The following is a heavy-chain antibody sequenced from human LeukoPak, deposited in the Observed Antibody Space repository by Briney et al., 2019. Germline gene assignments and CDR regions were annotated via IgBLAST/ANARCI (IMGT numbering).Heavy chain of an antibody. CDR1: GGSISSNY. CDR3: ARERYGSGSYSADY. V-gene: IGHV4-59*01. J-gene: IGHJ4*02. Sequence: SETLSLTCTVSGGSISSNYWSWIRQTPGKGLEGIGYIYYSGSTNYNPSLKSRVTILVDTSKNQFSLKLSSVTAADTAVYYCARERYGSGSYSADYWGQGILVTVSS. D-gene: IGHD3-10*01. CDR2: IYYSGST.